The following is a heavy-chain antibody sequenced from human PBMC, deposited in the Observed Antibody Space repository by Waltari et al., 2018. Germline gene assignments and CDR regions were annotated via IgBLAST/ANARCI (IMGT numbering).Heavy chain of an antibody. V-gene: IGHV4-39*02. CDR2: VSYNGNA. Sequence: QLQLKESGPRLVKSSETLYLTCTISGGSISTSTHSWALIRQTPGKGPEWIGSVSYNGNAYYNPSLESRVTMSVDRSKNHFSLDLESVTTPDTSIYFCARSFGGSGSYKFDYWGQGILVTVSS. D-gene: IGHD3-10*01. CDR3: ARSFGGSGSYKFDY. J-gene: IGHJ4*02. CDR1: GGSISTSTHS.